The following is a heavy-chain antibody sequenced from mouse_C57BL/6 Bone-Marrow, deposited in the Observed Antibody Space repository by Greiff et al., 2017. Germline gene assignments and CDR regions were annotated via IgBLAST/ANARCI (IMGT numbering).Heavy chain of an antibody. V-gene: IGHV5-17*01. J-gene: IGHJ1*03. CDR1: GFTFSDYG. Sequence: DVKLVESGGGLVKPGGSLKLSCAASGFTFSDYGMHWVRQAPEKGLEWVAYISSGSSTIYYADTVKGRFTISRDNAKNTLFLQMTSLRSEDTAMYYCASPSLLTSYWYFDVWGTGTTVTVSS. D-gene: IGHD1-2*01. CDR3: ASPSLLTSYWYFDV. CDR2: ISSGSSTI.